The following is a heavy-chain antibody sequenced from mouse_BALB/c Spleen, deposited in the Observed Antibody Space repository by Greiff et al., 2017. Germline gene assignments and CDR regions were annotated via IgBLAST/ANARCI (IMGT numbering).Heavy chain of an antibody. Sequence: VQLQQSAAELARPGASVKMSCKASGYTFTSYTMHWVKQRPGQGLEWIGYINPSSGYTEYNQKFKDKTTLTADKSSSTAYMQLSSLTSEDTAVYYCARSGLLYGSLAWFAYWGQGTLVTVSA. CDR1: GYTFTSYT. CDR2: INPSSGYT. CDR3: ARSGLLYGSLAWFAY. J-gene: IGHJ3*01. V-gene: IGHV1-4*02. D-gene: IGHD1-1*01.